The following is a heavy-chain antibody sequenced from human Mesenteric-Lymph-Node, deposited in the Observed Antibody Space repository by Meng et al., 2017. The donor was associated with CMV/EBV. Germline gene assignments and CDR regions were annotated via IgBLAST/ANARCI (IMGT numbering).Heavy chain of an antibody. CDR2: VYYGGNT. J-gene: IGHJ4*02. D-gene: IGHD2-2*01. CDR1: VTSISDGPISSSNNH. Sequence: SETLSLTCTVSVTSISDGPISSSNNHWGWIRQPPGKGLEWIGSVYYGGNTDCNPSLKSRVTISVDTSKNQFSLKLSPVTAADTAVYYCARIYCSSTSCYHYFDYWGQGTLVTVSS. V-gene: IGHV4-39*07. CDR3: ARIYCSSTSCYHYFDY.